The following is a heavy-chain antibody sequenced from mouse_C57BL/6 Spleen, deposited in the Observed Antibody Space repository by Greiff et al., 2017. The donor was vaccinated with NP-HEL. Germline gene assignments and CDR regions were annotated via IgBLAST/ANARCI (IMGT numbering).Heavy chain of an antibody. Sequence: VQLQQSGAELARPGASVKLSCKASGYTFTSYGISWVKQRTGQGLEWIGEIYPRSGNTYYNEKFKGKATLTADKSSSTAYMELRSLTSEDSAVYFCALRYSNYGEYYYFDYWGQGTTLTVSS. CDR2: IYPRSGNT. CDR1: GYTFTSYG. V-gene: IGHV1-81*01. D-gene: IGHD2-5*01. J-gene: IGHJ2*01. CDR3: ALRYSNYGEYYYFDY.